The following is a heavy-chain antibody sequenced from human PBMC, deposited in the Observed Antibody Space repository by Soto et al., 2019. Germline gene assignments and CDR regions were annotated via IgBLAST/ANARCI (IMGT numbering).Heavy chain of an antibody. D-gene: IGHD5-12*01. Sequence: SVKVSCKASGGTFSSYAISWVRQAPGQGLEWMGGIIPIFGTANYAQKFQGRVTITADESTSTAYMELSSLRSEDTAVYYCASSSIVATGYYYGMDVWGQGTTVTVSS. V-gene: IGHV1-69*13. CDR1: GGTFSSYA. CDR3: ASSSIVATGYYYGMDV. J-gene: IGHJ6*02. CDR2: IIPIFGTA.